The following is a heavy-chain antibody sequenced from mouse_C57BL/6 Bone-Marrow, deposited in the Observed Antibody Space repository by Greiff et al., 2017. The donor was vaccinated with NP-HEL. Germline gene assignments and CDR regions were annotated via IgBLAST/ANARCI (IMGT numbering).Heavy chain of an antibody. Sequence: EVQVVESGGGLVQPKGSLKLSCAASGFTFNTYAMHWVRQAPGKGLEWVARIRSKSSNYATYYADSVKDRFTISRDDSQSMLYLQMNNLKTEDTAMYYCVTRCITTVAPGYWYFDVWGTGTTVTVSS. D-gene: IGHD1-1*01. CDR2: IRSKSSNYAT. J-gene: IGHJ1*03. CDR1: GFTFNTYA. V-gene: IGHV10-3*01. CDR3: VTRCITTVAPGYWYFDV.